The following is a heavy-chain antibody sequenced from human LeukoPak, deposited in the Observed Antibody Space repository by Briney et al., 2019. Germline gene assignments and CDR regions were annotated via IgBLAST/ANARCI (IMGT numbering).Heavy chain of an antibody. V-gene: IGHV3-21*01. D-gene: IGHD5-18*01. CDR1: GFTFSSYS. CDR3: ARDHGYSYGYFDY. J-gene: IGHJ4*02. Sequence: GGSLRLSCAASGFTFSSYSMNWVRQAPGKGLEWVSSISSSSSYIYYANSVKGRFTISRDNAKNSLYLQMNSLRAEDTAVYYCARDHGYSYGYFDYWGQGTLVTVSS. CDR2: ISSSSSYI.